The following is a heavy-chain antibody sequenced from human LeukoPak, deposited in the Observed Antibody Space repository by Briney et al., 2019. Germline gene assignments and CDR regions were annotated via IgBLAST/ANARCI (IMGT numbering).Heavy chain of an antibody. CDR1: GGSISIYY. CDR3: ARATLMITFGGVIANWFDP. Sequence: SETLSLTCTVSGGSISIYYWSWIRQPPGKGLEWIGYIYYSGSTNYNPSLKSRVTISVDTSKNQVSLKLSSVTAADTAVYYCARATLMITFGGVIANWFDPWGQGTLITVSS. J-gene: IGHJ5*02. CDR2: IYYSGST. D-gene: IGHD3-16*02. V-gene: IGHV4-59*01.